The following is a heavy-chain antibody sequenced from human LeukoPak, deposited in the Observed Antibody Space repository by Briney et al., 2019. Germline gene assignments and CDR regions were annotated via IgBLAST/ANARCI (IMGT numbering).Heavy chain of an antibody. D-gene: IGHD4-17*01. CDR2: ISGSGGST. Sequence: GGSLRLPCAASGFTFSSYSMNWVRQAPGKGLEWVSAISGSGGSTYYADSVKGRFTISRDNSKNTLYLQMNNLRAEDTAVYYCAKKYGDYYYYYYMDVWGKGTTVTVSS. J-gene: IGHJ6*03. V-gene: IGHV3-23*01. CDR3: AKKYGDYYYYYYMDV. CDR1: GFTFSSYS.